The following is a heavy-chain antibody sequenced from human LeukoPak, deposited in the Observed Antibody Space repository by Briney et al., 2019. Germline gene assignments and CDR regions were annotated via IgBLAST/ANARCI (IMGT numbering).Heavy chain of an antibody. CDR1: GFSFSSYW. Sequence: GGSLRLTCAVSGFSFSSYWLYWGRQAPGKGLVWVSRINSDGSSTTYADSVKGRFTISRDNAKNTLYLQMNSLRAEDTAVYYCARCMTGYSSGWIVFNYWGQGTLVTVSS. CDR3: ARCMTGYSSGWIVFNY. CDR2: INSDGSST. J-gene: IGHJ4*02. D-gene: IGHD6-19*01. V-gene: IGHV3-74*01.